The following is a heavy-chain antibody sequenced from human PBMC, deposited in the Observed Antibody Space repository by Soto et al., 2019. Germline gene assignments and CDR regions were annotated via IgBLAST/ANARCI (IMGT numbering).Heavy chain of an antibody. CDR3: TRVGGYYGDFPNFAY. V-gene: IGHV4-59*01. D-gene: IGHD4-17*01. CDR1: VSSIRPYY. J-gene: IGHJ4*02. Sequence: SETLSLTCSVSVSSIRPYYWSWIRQPPGKGLEWIGNIYYSGSTNYNPSLKSRVIMSVASSKSQLSLRLNSVTAADTAVYYCTRVGGYYGDFPNFAYWGQGALVTVSS. CDR2: IYYSGST.